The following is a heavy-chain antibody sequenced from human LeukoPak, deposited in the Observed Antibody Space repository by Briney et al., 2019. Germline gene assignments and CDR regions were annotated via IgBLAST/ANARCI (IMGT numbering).Heavy chain of an antibody. CDR3: ARPSYDSSGPPGY. CDR1: GFPFSRYW. J-gene: IGHJ4*02. CDR2: IKQDGSEK. D-gene: IGHD3-22*01. V-gene: IGHV3-7*05. Sequence: GGSLRLSCAASGFPFSRYWLSWVRQAPGKGLEWVANIKQDGSEKYYVDSVKGRFTISRDNAKNSLYLQMNSLRAEDTAVYYCARPSYDSSGPPGYWGQGTLVTVSS.